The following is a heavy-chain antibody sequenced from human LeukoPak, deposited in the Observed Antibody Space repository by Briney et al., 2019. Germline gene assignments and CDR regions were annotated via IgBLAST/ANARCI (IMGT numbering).Heavy chain of an antibody. V-gene: IGHV4-39*07. D-gene: IGHD3-10*01. CDR3: ARDNGSGSYSNWFDP. J-gene: IGHJ5*02. CDR2: MHNRGSS. Sequence: SDTLSLTCTVSGGSITSSSYYWGWIRQPPGKALEWIGSMHNRGSSYYNPSLKSRVTISVDMSKSQFSLTLGSVTAADTAVYYCARDNGSGSYSNWFDPWGQGTLVTVSS. CDR1: GGSITSSSYY.